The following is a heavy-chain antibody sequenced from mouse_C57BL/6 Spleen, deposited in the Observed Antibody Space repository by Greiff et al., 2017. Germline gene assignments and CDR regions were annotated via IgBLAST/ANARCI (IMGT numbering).Heavy chain of an antibody. Sequence: VQLQESGPELVKPGASVKISCKASGYAFSSSWMNWVKQRPGKGLEWIGRIYPGDGDTNYNGKFKGKATLTADKSSSPAYMQLSSLTSEDSAVYFCVGGTGWYFDVWGTGTTVTVSS. D-gene: IGHD4-1*01. CDR3: VGGTGWYFDV. V-gene: IGHV1-82*01. CDR2: IYPGDGDT. J-gene: IGHJ1*03. CDR1: GYAFSSSW.